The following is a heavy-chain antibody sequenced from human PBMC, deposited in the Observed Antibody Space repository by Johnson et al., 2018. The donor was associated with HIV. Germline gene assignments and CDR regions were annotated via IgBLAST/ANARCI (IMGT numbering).Heavy chain of an antibody. J-gene: IGHJ3*02. CDR3: ARVKGSTIFGVVRPHGAFDI. D-gene: IGHD3-3*01. CDR2: IYSDGGT. CDR1: GFTVSSNY. Sequence: VQLVESGGGLVQPGGSLRLSCTASGFTVSSNYMTWVRQAPVTGLEWVSTIYSDGGTYHADSVRGRFNISRDSSKNTVYLQMNSLRVEDTAVYYCARVKGSTIFGVVRPHGAFDIWGQGTMVTVSS. V-gene: IGHV3-66*01.